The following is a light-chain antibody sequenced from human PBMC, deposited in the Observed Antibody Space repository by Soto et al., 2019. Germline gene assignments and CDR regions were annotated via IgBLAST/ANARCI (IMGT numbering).Light chain of an antibody. J-gene: IGKJ1*01. V-gene: IGKV1-39*01. CDR3: QQSYSTLWT. CDR1: QSISNY. Sequence: DIQMTQSPSSRSASVGDRVTITCRASQSISNYLNWYQQKPGKAPKFLIYAASSLPSGVPSRFSGSGSGTDFTLTITSLQPEDFATYYCQQSYSTLWTFGQGTKVEIK. CDR2: AAS.